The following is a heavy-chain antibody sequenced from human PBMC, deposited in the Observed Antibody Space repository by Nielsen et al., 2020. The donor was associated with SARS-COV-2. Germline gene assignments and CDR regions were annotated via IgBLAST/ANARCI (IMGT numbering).Heavy chain of an antibody. V-gene: IGHV3-21*01. Sequence: GESLKISCAASGFTFSSYAMSWVRQAPGKGLEWVSSISSSSSYIYYADSVKGRFTISRDNAKNSLYLQMNSLRAEDTAVYYCARGLGGTLDYWGQGTLVTVSS. CDR2: ISSSSSYI. CDR3: ARGLGGTLDY. J-gene: IGHJ4*02. CDR1: GFTFSSYA. D-gene: IGHD7-27*01.